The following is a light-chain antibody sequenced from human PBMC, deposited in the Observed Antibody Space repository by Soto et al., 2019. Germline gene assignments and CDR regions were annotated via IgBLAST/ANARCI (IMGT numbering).Light chain of an antibody. CDR3: MQATQFPHYT. J-gene: IGKJ2*01. Sequence: DIVMTQTPLSSPVTRGQPASISCRSSQSLVHSDGNTYLSWLHQRPGQPPRLLIYKVSNRLSGVPDRFSGSGAGTHFTLKISRVEAEDVGGYYCMQATQFPHYTFGQGTKLEI. CDR2: KVS. V-gene: IGKV2-24*01. CDR1: QSLVHSDGNTY.